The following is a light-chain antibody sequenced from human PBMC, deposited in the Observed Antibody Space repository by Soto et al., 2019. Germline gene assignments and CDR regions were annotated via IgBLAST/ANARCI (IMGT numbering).Light chain of an antibody. CDR2: DAS. V-gene: IGKV3-11*01. Sequence: ETVLAQSPGPPSFVPGERVTLVFMASQSAPSSNLAWYQQKPGQAPRLLISDASNRATGIPARFSGSGSGTDFTLTISSLEPEDFAVYYCQQRSNWPVAFGGGTKVDIK. CDR1: QSAPSSN. CDR3: QQRSNWPVA. J-gene: IGKJ4*01.